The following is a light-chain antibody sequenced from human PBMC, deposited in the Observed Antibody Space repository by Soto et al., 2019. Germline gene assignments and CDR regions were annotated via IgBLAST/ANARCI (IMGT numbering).Light chain of an antibody. J-gene: IGKJ4*01. CDR3: QQYERYPLT. V-gene: IGKV1-5*03. CDR2: SAS. Sequence: DIQMAQSPSTLSASVGDRVIITCRASQSVSGWLAWYRQKPGKAPELLIYSASTLETGVPSRFSGSVSGTDFTLTVSSLQREDFATYYCQQYERYPLTFGGGTKVDIK. CDR1: QSVSGW.